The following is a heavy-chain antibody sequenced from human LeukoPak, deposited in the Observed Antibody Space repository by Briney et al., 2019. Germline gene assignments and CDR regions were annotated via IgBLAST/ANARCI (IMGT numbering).Heavy chain of an antibody. J-gene: IGHJ4*02. V-gene: IGHV4-4*07. CDR2: IYTSGSA. CDR1: GGTISSYN. Sequence: SETLSFTCTGAGGTISSYNWSWNRQPPGKGLKWIGRIYTSGSANYHPSLKSRVLMSVDTSKNQFSLKLSSVPAAHTAVYYCAREMGHYYDSSGYYYFDYWGQGTLVTVSS. CDR3: AREMGHYYDSSGYYYFDY. D-gene: IGHD3-22*01.